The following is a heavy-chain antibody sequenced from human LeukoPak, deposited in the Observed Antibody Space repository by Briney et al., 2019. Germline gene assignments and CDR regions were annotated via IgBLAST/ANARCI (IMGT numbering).Heavy chain of an antibody. CDR1: GFTFSSYW. D-gene: IGHD6-19*01. J-gene: IGHJ6*03. CDR3: AKRGSGWYEDYYYYMDV. CDR2: IGGSGGGT. Sequence: GGSLRLSCAASGFTFSSYWMSWVRQAPGKGLEWVSAIGGSGGGTYYADSVKGRFTISRDNSKNTLYLQMNSLRAEDTAVYYCAKRGSGWYEDYYYYMDVWGKGTTVTISS. V-gene: IGHV3-23*01.